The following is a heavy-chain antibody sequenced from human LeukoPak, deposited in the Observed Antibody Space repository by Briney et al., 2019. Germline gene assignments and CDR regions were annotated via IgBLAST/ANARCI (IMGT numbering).Heavy chain of an antibody. CDR3: AKAPVTTCRGAYCYPFDY. CDR1: GFTSSSYG. J-gene: IGHJ4*02. Sequence: GGSLRLSCAASGFTSSSYGMSWVRQAPGKWLEWVSAISGSRSYTYYADSVKGRFTISRDSSKNTLFLQMNRLRPEDAAVYYCAKAPVTTCRGAYCYPFDYWGQGTLVTVSS. CDR2: ISGSRSYT. D-gene: IGHD2-21*01. V-gene: IGHV3-23*01.